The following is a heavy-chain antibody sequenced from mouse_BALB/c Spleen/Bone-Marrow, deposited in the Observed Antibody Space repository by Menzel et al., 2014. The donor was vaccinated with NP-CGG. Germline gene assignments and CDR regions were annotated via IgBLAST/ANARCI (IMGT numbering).Heavy chain of an antibody. CDR3: ARDGDYDEGYAMDY. D-gene: IGHD2-4*01. CDR1: GYAFTNYL. Sequence: QVQLQQSGAELVRPGTSVKVSCKASGYAFTNYLIEWVKQRPGQGLEWIGVINPGSGGTNYNEKFKGKATLTADKSSSTADMQRSSLKSDDSAVYFCARDGDYDEGYAMDYGGQGTSVT. V-gene: IGHV1-54*01. CDR2: INPGSGGT. J-gene: IGHJ4*01.